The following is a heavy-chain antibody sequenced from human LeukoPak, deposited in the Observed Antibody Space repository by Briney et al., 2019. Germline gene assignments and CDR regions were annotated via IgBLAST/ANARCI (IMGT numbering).Heavy chain of an antibody. V-gene: IGHV4-39*01. Sequence: SETLSLTCTVSGGSISSSSYYWGWLRQPPGRGLEWIGSIYYSGSTYYNPSLKSRVTISVDTSKNQFSLKLSSVTAADTAVYYCASGYSYGYIVYWGQGTLVTVSS. CDR2: IYYSGST. CDR3: ASGYSYGYIVY. CDR1: GGSISSSSYY. J-gene: IGHJ4*02. D-gene: IGHD5-18*01.